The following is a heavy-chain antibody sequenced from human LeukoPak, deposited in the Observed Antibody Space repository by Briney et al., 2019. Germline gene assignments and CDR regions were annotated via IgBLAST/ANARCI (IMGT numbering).Heavy chain of an antibody. CDR2: ISGSGGST. CDR1: GFTFSSYS. V-gene: IGHV3-23*01. CDR3: AKGESYNWNRMDNWFDP. Sequence: PGGSLRLSCAASGFTFSSYSMNWVRQAPGKGLEWVPAISGSGGSTYYADSVKGRFTISRDNSKNVLYLQMNSLRAEDTAVYYCAKGESYNWNRMDNWFDPWGQGTLVTVSS. D-gene: IGHD1-20*01. J-gene: IGHJ5*02.